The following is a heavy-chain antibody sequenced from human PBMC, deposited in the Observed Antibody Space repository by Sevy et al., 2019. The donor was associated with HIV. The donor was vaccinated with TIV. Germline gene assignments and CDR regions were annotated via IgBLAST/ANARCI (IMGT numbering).Heavy chain of an antibody. D-gene: IGHD3-22*01. CDR3: AKPKWGDSSGYSGILDY. CDR1: GFTFSSYA. CDR2: ISGSGGST. Sequence: GGSLRLSCAASGFTFSSYAMSWVRQAPGKGLEWVSAISGSGGSTYYADSVKGRFTISRDNSKNTLYLQMNSLRAEDTAVYYCAKPKWGDSSGYSGILDYWGQGTLVTVSS. V-gene: IGHV3-23*01. J-gene: IGHJ4*02.